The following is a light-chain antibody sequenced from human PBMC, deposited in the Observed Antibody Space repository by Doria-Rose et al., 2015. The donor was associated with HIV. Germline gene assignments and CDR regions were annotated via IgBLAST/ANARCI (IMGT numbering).Light chain of an antibody. V-gene: IGKV3-11*01. Sequence: APLSLSPGERATLSCRASQSVSTYLAWYQQKPGQAPRLLIYDASNRASGIPARFSGSGSATDSTLTISSLDPEDFAVYYCQQRSSLVTFGQVTRLEIK. CDR2: DAS. CDR3: QQRSSLVT. J-gene: IGKJ5*01. CDR1: QSVSTY.